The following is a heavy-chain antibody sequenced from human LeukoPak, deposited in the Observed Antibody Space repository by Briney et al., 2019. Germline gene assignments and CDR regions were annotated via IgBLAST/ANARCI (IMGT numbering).Heavy chain of an antibody. CDR2: INWNGGST. V-gene: IGHV3-20*04. CDR1: GFTFDDYG. Sequence: GALRLSCAASGFTFDDYGMSWVRQAPGKGLEWVSGINWNGGSTGYADSVKGRFTISRDNAKNSLYLQMNSLRAEDTALYYCARDYYDSSGYYYPPPDYWGRGTLVTVSS. J-gene: IGHJ4*02. CDR3: ARDYYDSSGYYYPPPDY. D-gene: IGHD3-22*01.